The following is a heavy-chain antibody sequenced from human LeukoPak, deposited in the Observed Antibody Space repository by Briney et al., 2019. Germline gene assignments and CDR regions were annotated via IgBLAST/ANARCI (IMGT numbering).Heavy chain of an antibody. CDR2: INPNSGGT. CDR1: GYTFTGYY. D-gene: IGHD3-10*01. CDR3: ARDLAYYYGSGSYYDY. J-gene: IGHJ4*02. V-gene: IGHV1-2*02. Sequence: ASAKVSCKASGYTFTGYYMHWVRQAPGQGLEWMGWINPNSGGTNYAQKFRGRVTMTRDTSISTAYMELSRLRSDDTAVYYCARDLAYYYGSGSYYDYWGQGTLVTVSS.